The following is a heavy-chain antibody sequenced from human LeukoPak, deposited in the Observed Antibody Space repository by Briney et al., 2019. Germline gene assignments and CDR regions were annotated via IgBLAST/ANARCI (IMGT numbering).Heavy chain of an antibody. D-gene: IGHD3-3*01. V-gene: IGHV1-8*03. CDR3: ARGGPTYYGFWSGYYTVDY. Sequence: GASVKVSCKASGYTFTSYDINWVRQATGQGLEWMGWMNPNSGNTGYAQKFQGRVTITRNTSISTAYMELSSLRSEDTAVYYCARGGPTYYGFWSGYYTVDYWGQGTLVTVSS. CDR1: GYTFTSYD. J-gene: IGHJ4*02. CDR2: MNPNSGNT.